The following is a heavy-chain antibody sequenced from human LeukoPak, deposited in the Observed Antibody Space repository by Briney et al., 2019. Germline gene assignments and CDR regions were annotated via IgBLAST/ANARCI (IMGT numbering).Heavy chain of an antibody. CDR1: GGSISIYY. Sequence: SETLSLTFTVSGGSISIYYWIWIRQPPGKGLEWIGHIYYSGSTNYNPSLKSRVTISVDTSKNQFSLKLSSVTAADTAVYYCARDGPTVGTFDYWGQGTLVTVSS. CDR2: IYYSGST. D-gene: IGHD4-11*01. CDR3: ARDGPTVGTFDY. J-gene: IGHJ4*02. V-gene: IGHV4-59*01.